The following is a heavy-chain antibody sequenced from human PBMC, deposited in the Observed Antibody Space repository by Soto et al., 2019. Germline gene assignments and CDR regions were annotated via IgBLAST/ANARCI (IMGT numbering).Heavy chain of an antibody. D-gene: IGHD4-17*01. V-gene: IGHV3-23*01. CDR1: GFTFSSYA. J-gene: IGHJ2*01. Sequence: GGSLRLSCAASGFTFSSYAMSWVRQAPGKGLEWVSAISGSGGSTYYADSVKGRFTISRDNSKNTLYLQMNSLRAEDTAVYYCAKRAFYGDYDSKNWYFDLWGRGTLVTVSS. CDR3: AKRAFYGDYDSKNWYFDL. CDR2: ISGSGGST.